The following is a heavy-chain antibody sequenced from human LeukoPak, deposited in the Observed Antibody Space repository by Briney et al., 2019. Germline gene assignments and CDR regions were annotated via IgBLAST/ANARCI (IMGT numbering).Heavy chain of an antibody. J-gene: IGHJ4*02. V-gene: IGHV3-7*01. D-gene: IGHD3-16*01. CDR1: GFTFSSYG. CDR3: GRDPYYDALDY. Sequence: GGSLRLSCAASGFTFSSYGMHWVRQAPGKGLEWVANIKDDGRETYYLDSVKGRFTISRDNAKNSLYLQMNSLRAEDTAVYYCGRDPYYDALDYWGQGTLVTVSS. CDR2: IKDDGRET.